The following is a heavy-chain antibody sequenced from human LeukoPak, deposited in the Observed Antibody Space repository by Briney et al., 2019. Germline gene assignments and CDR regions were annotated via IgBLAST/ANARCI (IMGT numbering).Heavy chain of an antibody. V-gene: IGHV3-64D*06. J-gene: IGHJ4*02. CDR3: VKSGSDSWFAYFDS. D-gene: IGHD6-13*01. CDR2: TNNNGRST. Sequence: GGSLRLSCSASGFTFSSYVMYWVRQAPGKGLEYVSTTNNNGRSTYHANSVKGRFTISRDNSKNTLYLQMNSLRVEDTAVYYCVKSGSDSWFAYFDSWGQGTLVTVSS. CDR1: GFTFSSYV.